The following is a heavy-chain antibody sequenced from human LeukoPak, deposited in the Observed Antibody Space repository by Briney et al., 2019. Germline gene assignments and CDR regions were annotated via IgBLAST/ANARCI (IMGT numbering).Heavy chain of an antibody. J-gene: IGHJ6*02. Sequence: GGSLRLSCAASGFTFSSYAMSWVRQAPGKGLEWVSAISGSGGSTYYADSVKGRFTISRDNSKNTLYLQMNSLRAEDTAVYYCAKATYCGSGREIYYYYYGMDVWGQGTTVTVSS. V-gene: IGHV3-23*01. CDR2: ISGSGGST. CDR1: GFTFSSYA. CDR3: AKATYCGSGREIYYYYYGMDV. D-gene: IGHD3-10*01.